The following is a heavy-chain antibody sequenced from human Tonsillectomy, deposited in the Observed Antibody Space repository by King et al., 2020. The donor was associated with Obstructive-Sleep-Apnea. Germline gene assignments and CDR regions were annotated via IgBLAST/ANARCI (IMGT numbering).Heavy chain of an antibody. CDR2: IKNDGSEI. J-gene: IGHJ6*02. V-gene: IGHV3-7*01. CDR1: GFTFSSYW. D-gene: IGHD3-10*01. Sequence: VQLVESGGGLVQPGGSLRLSCAASGFTFSSYWMSWVRQAPGKGLEWVAYIKNDGSEIYYVDSVKGRFTISRDNAKNSLYLQMNSLRAEDTAVYYCARWLVTMVRGVRGMDVWGQGTTVTVSS. CDR3: ARWLVTMVRGVRGMDV.